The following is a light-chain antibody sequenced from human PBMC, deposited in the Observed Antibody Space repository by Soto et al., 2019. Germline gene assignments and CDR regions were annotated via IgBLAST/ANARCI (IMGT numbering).Light chain of an antibody. V-gene: IGKV1-5*03. CDR1: QSIRSW. CDR3: QQYNSYPWT. Sequence: DIQMTQSPSTLSAPVGDRVTITCRASQSIRSWLAWYQQKPGEAPKFLIYMASNLESGVPSRFSGSGSGTEFTLTISSLQPDDFATYYCQQYNSYPWTFGQGT. J-gene: IGKJ1*01. CDR2: MAS.